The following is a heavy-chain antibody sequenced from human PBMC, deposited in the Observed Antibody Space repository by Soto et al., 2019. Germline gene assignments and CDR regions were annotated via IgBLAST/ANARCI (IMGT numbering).Heavy chain of an antibody. D-gene: IGHD5-12*01. CDR3: ARGNHRWLQLWYFDL. CDR1: GGTFSNFL. V-gene: IGHV1-69*12. J-gene: IGHJ2*01. Sequence: QVQLVQSGAEVKKPGSSVKVSCKASGGTFSNFLSSWLRQPPGKGLEWMGGIIPIFGTVNYAQKFQGRVTITADESTSTAYMELGSLRSEDTAVYYCARGNHRWLQLWYFDLWGRGTLVTVSS. CDR2: IIPIFGTV.